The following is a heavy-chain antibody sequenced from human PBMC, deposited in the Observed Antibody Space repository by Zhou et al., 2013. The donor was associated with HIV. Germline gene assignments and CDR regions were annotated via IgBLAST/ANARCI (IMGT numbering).Heavy chain of an antibody. CDR3: ARWYYYGSGSYPEND. CDR1: GGSISSYY. CDR2: IYLSGST. J-gene: IGHJ1*01. D-gene: IGHD3-10*01. Sequence: VQLQESGPGLVKPSETLSLTCTVSGGSISSYYWSWIRQPAGKGLEWIGRIYLSGSTNYNPSLKSRVTMSVDTSKNQFSLKLSSVTAADTAVYYCARWYYYGSGSYPENDWGQGTLVTVSS. V-gene: IGHV4-4*07.